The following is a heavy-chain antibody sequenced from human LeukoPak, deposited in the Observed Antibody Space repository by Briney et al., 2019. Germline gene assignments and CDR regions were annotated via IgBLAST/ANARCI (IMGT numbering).Heavy chain of an antibody. CDR2: ICYSGST. CDR1: GGSISSSSYY. CDR3: ARGGYDSSGYLFDY. V-gene: IGHV4-39*07. J-gene: IGHJ4*02. D-gene: IGHD3-22*01. Sequence: PSETLSLTCTVSGGSISSSSYYWGWIRQPPGKGLEWIGSICYSGSTYYNPSLKSRVTISVDTSKNQFSPKLSSVTAADTAVYYCARGGYDSSGYLFDYWGQGTLVTVSS.